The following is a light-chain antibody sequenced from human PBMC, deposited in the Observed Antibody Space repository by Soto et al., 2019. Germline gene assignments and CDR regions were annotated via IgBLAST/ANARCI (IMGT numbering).Light chain of an antibody. V-gene: IGKV1-39*01. J-gene: IGKJ1*01. Sequence: DIQMTQSPPSLSASVGDRVTITCRASQTISDYLHWYQQKPGKAPTLLIYEAFTLQSGVSSRFSGNGSGTEFSLTISSLQADDFGSYYCQHYNTWTFGPGTKVDIK. CDR1: QTISDY. CDR2: EAF. CDR3: QHYNTWT.